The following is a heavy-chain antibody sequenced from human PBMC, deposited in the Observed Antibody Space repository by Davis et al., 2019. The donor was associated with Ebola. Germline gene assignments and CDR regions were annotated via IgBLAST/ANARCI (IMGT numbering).Heavy chain of an antibody. CDR1: GGSISSYY. J-gene: IGHJ4*02. CDR3: ATDGSSSRDY. D-gene: IGHD6-6*01. V-gene: IGHV4-59*08. CDR2: IYYSGST. Sequence: SETLSLTCTVSGGSISSYYWSWIRQPPGKGLEWIGYIYYSGSTNYNPSLKSRVTISVDTSKNQFSLKLSSVTAADTAVYYCATDGSSSRDYWGQGTLVTVSS.